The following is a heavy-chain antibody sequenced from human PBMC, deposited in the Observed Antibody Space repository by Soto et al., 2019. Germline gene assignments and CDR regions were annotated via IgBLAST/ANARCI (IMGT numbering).Heavy chain of an antibody. V-gene: IGHV3-23*01. CDR1: GFTFKNYD. D-gene: IGHD3-10*01. CDR2: ISGSGGVT. Sequence: EVELLESGGGLVQPGGSLRLSCVASGFTFKNYDMRWIRQAPGKGLEWVSGISGSGGVTYYADSVKGRFTISRDNSKNASYLQMNSLRAEDTAIYDCSKNRRFRSYYESAVHYDNWGQGTLVTVSS. CDR3: SKNRRFRSYYESAVHYDN. J-gene: IGHJ4*02.